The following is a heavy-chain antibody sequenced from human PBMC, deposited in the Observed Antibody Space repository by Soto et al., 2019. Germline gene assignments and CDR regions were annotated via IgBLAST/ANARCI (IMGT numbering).Heavy chain of an antibody. CDR3: ARTSWFDNSSSDY. CDR1: GDSVNSDNYY. V-gene: IGHV4-30-4*01. Sequence: SETLSLTCTVSGDSVNSDNYYWSWVRQPPGKGLEWIGYIYSSGSTHYNPSLKSRLIISLDTSKNQFSLKLSSVTAADTAIYYCARTSWFDNSSSDYWGQGTVVTVSS. CDR2: IYSSGST. J-gene: IGHJ4*02. D-gene: IGHD3-22*01.